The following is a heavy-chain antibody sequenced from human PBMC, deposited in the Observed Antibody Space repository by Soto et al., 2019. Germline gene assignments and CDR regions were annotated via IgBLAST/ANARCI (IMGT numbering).Heavy chain of an antibody. J-gene: IGHJ5*02. CDR3: ARGFWSSSGVLAFDP. V-gene: IGHV4-34*01. D-gene: IGHD3-22*01. Sequence: QVQLQQWGAGLLKPSETLSLTCAVYGASFSAHYWSWIRQPPGKGLEWIGEINHSGSTKYNPSLKGRVTISVDTSKNQFSLNLSSVTAADTAVYYCARGFWSSSGVLAFDPLGQGALVTVSS. CDR1: GASFSAHY. CDR2: INHSGST.